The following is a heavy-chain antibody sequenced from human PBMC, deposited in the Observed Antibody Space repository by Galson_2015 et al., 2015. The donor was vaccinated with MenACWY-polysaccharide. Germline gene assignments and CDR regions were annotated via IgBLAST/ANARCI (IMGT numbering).Heavy chain of an antibody. V-gene: IGHV3-48*02. CDR2: ISASSSAI. J-gene: IGHJ3*02. D-gene: IGHD1-1*01. CDR3: ALYNWNDKGGALDI. CDR1: GFAFSGYS. Sequence: SLRLSCAASGFAFSGYSLYWVGQTPGKGLEWVSYISASSSAIYYADSVKGRFTISRDNAKKSLYLQMNSLRDEDTAVYYCALYNWNDKGGALDIWGRGTMVTVSS.